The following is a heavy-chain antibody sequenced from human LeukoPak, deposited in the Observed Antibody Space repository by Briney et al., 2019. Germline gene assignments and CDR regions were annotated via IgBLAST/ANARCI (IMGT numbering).Heavy chain of an antibody. CDR2: IYYSGST. CDR1: GGSISSSSYY. J-gene: IGHJ5*02. D-gene: IGHD3-16*01. Sequence: SETLSLTCTVSGGSISSSSYYWGWIRQPPGKGLEWIGSIYYSGSTYYNPSLKSRVTISVDTSKNQFSLKLSSVTAADAAVYYCARRIVGGSWFDPWGQGTLVTVSS. CDR3: ARRIVGGSWFDP. V-gene: IGHV4-39*01.